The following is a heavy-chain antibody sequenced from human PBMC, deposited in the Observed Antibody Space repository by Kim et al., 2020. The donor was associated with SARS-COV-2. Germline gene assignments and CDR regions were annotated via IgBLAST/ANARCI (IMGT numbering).Heavy chain of an antibody. D-gene: IGHD3-22*01. CDR2: IYYSGST. V-gene: IGHV4-31*03. CDR3: ARAPYYYDSSGYYYGAFGGAFDY. Sequence: SETLSLTCTVSGGSISSGGYYWSWIRQHPGKGLEWIGYIYYSGSTYYNPALKSRVTISVDTSKNQFSLKLSSVTAADPAVYYCARAPYYYDSSGYYYGAFGGAFDYWGQGTLVTVSS. J-gene: IGHJ4*02. CDR1: GGSISSGGYY.